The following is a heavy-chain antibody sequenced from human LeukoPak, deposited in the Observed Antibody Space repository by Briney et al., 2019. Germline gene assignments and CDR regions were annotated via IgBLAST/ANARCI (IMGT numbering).Heavy chain of an antibody. J-gene: IGHJ3*02. D-gene: IGHD4-23*01. CDR1: GFTFSSYW. V-gene: IGHV3-7*04. CDR3: ARAGGGFDI. Sequence: PGGSLRLSCAASGFTFSSYWMSWVRQAPGNGLEWVANINEDGREKYYVDSVKGRFTISRNNAKTSLYLQMNSLRADGTAVYYCARAGGGFDIGGQGTMVTVSS. CDR2: INEDGREK.